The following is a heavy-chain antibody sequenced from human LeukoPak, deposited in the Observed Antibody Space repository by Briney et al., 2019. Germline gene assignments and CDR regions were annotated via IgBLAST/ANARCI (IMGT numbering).Heavy chain of an antibody. V-gene: IGHV1-18*01. D-gene: IGHD6-13*01. CDR2: ISAYNGNT. Sequence: ASVKVSCKASGYSFTTYGINWVRQAPGQGLEWMGWISAYNGNTNYAQKLQGRVTMTTDTSTSTAYMELRSLRSDDTAVYYCARSYSSSWYSDYWGQGTLVTVSS. J-gene: IGHJ4*02. CDR1: GYSFTTYG. CDR3: ARSYSSSWYSDY.